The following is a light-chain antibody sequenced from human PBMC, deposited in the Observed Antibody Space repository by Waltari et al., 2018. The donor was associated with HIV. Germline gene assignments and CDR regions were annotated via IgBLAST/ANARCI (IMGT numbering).Light chain of an antibody. CDR3: CSYAGSSNWV. V-gene: IGLV2-23*01. CDR1: SSDVGSYTL. Sequence: QSVLTQPPSASGTPGQRVTISCTGSSSDVGSYTLVSWYQQHPGKAPKLMIFEGINRPSGVSNRFSGSKSGNTASLTISGLQAEDEADYYCCSYAGSSNWVFGGGTKLTVL. J-gene: IGLJ3*02. CDR2: EGI.